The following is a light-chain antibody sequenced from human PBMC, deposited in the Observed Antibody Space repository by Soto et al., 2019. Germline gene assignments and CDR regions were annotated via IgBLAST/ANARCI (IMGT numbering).Light chain of an antibody. J-gene: IGKJ4*01. CDR1: QDISNY. CDR2: DAS. V-gene: IGKV1-33*01. CDR3: QQGA. Sequence: DIPMTQSPSSLSASVGDRVTITCQASQDISNYLNWYQQKPGKAPKLLIYDASNLETGVPSRFSGSGSGTDFTFTISSLQPEDIATYYCQQGAFGGGTKVEIK.